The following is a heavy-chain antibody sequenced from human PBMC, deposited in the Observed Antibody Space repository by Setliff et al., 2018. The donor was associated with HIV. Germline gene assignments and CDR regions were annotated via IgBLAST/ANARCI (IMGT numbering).Heavy chain of an antibody. CDR2: IYYSGST. D-gene: IGHD3-9*01. CDR1: GGSISSSNW. CDR3: ARRQSYYDILNGRAFDALDI. V-gene: IGHV4-4*02. J-gene: IGHJ3*02. Sequence: SETLSLTCAVSGGSISSSNWWSWVRQPPGKGLEWIGYIYYSGSTNYNPSLKRRVTISVDTSKNQFSLKLRFVTAADTAVYSCARRQSYYDILNGRAFDALDIWGQGTKVTVSS.